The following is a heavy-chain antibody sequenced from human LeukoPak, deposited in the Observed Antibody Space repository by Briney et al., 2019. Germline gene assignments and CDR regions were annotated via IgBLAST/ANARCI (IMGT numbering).Heavy chain of an antibody. CDR1: GGSISSYY. V-gene: IGHV4-59*01. CDR3: ARDVYYYDSSHSRAFDI. Sequence: PSETLSLTCTISGGSISSYYWSWIRQPPGKGLEWIGYIYYSGSTNYNPSLKSRVTISVDTSKNHFSLKLSSVTAADTAVYYCARDVYYYDSSHSRAFDIWGQGTMVTVSS. CDR2: IYYSGST. D-gene: IGHD3-22*01. J-gene: IGHJ3*02.